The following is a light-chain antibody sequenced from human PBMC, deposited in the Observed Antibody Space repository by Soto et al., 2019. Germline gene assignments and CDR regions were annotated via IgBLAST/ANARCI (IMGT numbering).Light chain of an antibody. CDR1: QRVSSNY. CDR3: QQYGSSPPT. V-gene: IGKV3-20*01. CDR2: GAS. J-gene: IGKJ1*01. Sequence: EIVWTQSPGTLSLSPGERATLSCRASQRVSSNYLAWYQRKPGQDPRLLIYGASSRAIDIPNRFSGSGSGTDFTLTITRLEPEDFAVYYCQQYGSSPPTFGQGTQVEI.